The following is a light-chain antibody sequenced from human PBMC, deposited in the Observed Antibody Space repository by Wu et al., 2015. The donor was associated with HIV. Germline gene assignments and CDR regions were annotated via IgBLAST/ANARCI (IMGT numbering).Light chain of an antibody. V-gene: IGKV3-15*01. Sequence: EIVLTQSPATLSVFSGGGATFSCRASQSIRNYLGWYQHKPGQAPRLLIYGASTRATGIPARFSGSGSGTEFTLTISSMQSEDCAVYYCQQYNSWVLTFGGGPRWRSN. CDR3: QQYNSWVLT. J-gene: IGKJ4*01. CDR2: GAS. CDR1: QSIRNY.